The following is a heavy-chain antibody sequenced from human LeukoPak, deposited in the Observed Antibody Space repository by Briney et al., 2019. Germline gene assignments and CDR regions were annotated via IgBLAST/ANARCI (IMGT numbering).Heavy chain of an antibody. D-gene: IGHD2-15*01. CDR1: GFTVSSNY. J-gene: IGHJ4*02. Sequence: GGSLRLSCAASGFTVSSNYMSWVRQAPGKGLERVSVIYSGGSTYYADSVKGRFTISRDNSKNTLYLQMNSLRAEDTAVYYCAREGGDMWVFDYWGQGTLVTVSS. CDR2: IYSGGST. CDR3: AREGGDMWVFDY. V-gene: IGHV3-53*01.